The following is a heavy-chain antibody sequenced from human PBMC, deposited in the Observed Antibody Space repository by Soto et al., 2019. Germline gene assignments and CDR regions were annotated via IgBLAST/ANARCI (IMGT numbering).Heavy chain of an antibody. Sequence: SETLSLTCTVSGGSMISYYWSWIRQPPGKGLEWIGYIYHSGSTYYNPSLKSRVTISVDRSKNQFSLKLSSVTAADTAVYYCARVPPPWGQGTLVTVSS. J-gene: IGHJ5*02. CDR3: ARVPPP. V-gene: IGHV4-59*12. CDR2: IYHSGST. CDR1: GGSMISYY.